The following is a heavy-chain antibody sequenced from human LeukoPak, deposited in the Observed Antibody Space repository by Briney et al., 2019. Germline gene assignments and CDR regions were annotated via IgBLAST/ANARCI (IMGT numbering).Heavy chain of an antibody. CDR3: TKDSSDGRTYSEPDF. Sequence: GESLRLSCAGSGFTFSSHSMNWVRQAPGQGLEWLSHISADSSIIHYAASVRGRITISRDNAENSLFLQMRSLRAEDTAVYYCTKDSSDGRTYSEPDFWGQGTLVIVST. CDR1: GFTFSSHS. V-gene: IGHV3-48*04. J-gene: IGHJ4*02. CDR2: ISADSSII. D-gene: IGHD3-10*01.